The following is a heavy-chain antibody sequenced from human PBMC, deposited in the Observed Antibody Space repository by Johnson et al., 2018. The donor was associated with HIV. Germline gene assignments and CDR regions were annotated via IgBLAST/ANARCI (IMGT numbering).Heavy chain of an antibody. Sequence: VQLVESGGGVVQPGRSLRLSCAASGFTFSSYAMHWVRQAPGKGLEWVAVISYDGSNKYYADSVKGRFTISRDNSKNTLYLPMNSLKTEDTAVYYCSTDGDFWRPDAFDIWGQGTMVTVSS. CDR3: STDGDFWRPDAFDI. J-gene: IGHJ3*02. D-gene: IGHD3-3*01. CDR2: ISYDGSNK. V-gene: IGHV3-30*04. CDR1: GFTFSSYA.